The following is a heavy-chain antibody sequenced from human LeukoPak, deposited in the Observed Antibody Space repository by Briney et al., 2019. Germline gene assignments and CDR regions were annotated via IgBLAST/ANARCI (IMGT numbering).Heavy chain of an antibody. CDR2: ISGSGGST. CDR1: GFTFSSYA. CDR3: AKEPGIAVAGNLRYFDY. V-gene: IGHV3-23*01. D-gene: IGHD6-19*01. J-gene: IGHJ4*02. Sequence: GGSLRLSCAASGFTFSSYAMSWVRQAPGKGLEWVSAISGSGGSTYYADSVKGRFTISRDNSKNTLYLQMNSLRAEDTAVYYCAKEPGIAVAGNLRYFDYWGQGTLVTVSS.